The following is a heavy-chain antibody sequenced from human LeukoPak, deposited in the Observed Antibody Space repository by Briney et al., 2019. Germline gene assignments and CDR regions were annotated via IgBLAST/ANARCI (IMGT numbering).Heavy chain of an antibody. V-gene: IGHV4-30-4*01. Sequence: PSETLSLTCTVSGGSISSGDYYWSWIRQPPGKGLEWIGYIYYSGSTYYNPSLKSRVTISVDTSKNQFSLKLSSVTAADTAVYYCARSHDPYPRVTPILFDYWGQGTLVTVSS. CDR2: IYYSGST. CDR1: GGSISSGDYY. CDR3: ARSHDPYPRVTPILFDY. J-gene: IGHJ4*02. D-gene: IGHD1-1*01.